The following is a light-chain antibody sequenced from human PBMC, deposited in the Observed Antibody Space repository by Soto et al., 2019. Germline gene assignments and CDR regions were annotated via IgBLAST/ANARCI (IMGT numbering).Light chain of an antibody. J-gene: IGKJ4*01. V-gene: IGKV3-20*01. CDR2: GAS. Sequence: EIVLTQSPGTLSLSPGERATLSCRASQSVSSSYLAWYQQKPGQAPRLLIYGASSRATGIPDRFSGSGSGTDFTLTISRLEPEDSAVYYCQQYGSSPPTFGSGTQVLIK. CDR1: QSVSSSY. CDR3: QQYGSSPPT.